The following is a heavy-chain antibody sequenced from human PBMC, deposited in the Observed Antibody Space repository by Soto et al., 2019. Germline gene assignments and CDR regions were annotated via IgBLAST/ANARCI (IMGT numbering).Heavy chain of an antibody. Sequence: SQTRSLTCXGSGDTVSSNSVAWNWVRQSPSRGLEWLGRTYYRSRWYSDYAVSVRSRIDINADTSKNQVSLQLNSVTPEDTAVYYCARSKEDSDYYYYGMDVWGQGTTVTVSS. CDR3: ARSKEDSDYYYYGMDV. J-gene: IGHJ6*02. CDR1: GDTVSSNSVA. V-gene: IGHV6-1*01. D-gene: IGHD2-15*01. CDR2: TYYRSRWYS.